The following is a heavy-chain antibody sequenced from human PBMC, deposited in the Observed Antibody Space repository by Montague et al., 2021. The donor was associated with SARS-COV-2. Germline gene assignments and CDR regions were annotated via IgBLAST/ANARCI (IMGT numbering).Heavy chain of an antibody. CDR2: IYRDVST. Sequence: SLRLSCAASGFTVSSNYMSWVRRAPGKGLEWVSVIYRDVSTYYADSVKCRFTISRDNSKNTLYLQMNSLRAEDTAVYYCTRVVTYAFDVWGQGTMVTVSS. V-gene: IGHV3-66*01. CDR3: TRVVTYAFDV. D-gene: IGHD4-11*01. CDR1: GFTVSSNY. J-gene: IGHJ3*01.